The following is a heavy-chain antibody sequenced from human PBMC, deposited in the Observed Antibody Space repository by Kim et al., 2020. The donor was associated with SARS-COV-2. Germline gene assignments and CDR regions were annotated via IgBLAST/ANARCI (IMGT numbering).Heavy chain of an antibody. D-gene: IGHD3-10*01. Sequence: GGSLRLSCAASGFTFSSYAMHWVRQAPGKGLEWVAVISYDGSNKYYADSVKGRFTISRDNSKNTLYLQMNSLRAEDTAVYYCARTYGSGSYYNLYGMDVWGQGTTVTVSS. CDR2: ISYDGSNK. CDR3: ARTYGSGSYYNLYGMDV. CDR1: GFTFSSYA. J-gene: IGHJ6*02. V-gene: IGHV3-30-3*01.